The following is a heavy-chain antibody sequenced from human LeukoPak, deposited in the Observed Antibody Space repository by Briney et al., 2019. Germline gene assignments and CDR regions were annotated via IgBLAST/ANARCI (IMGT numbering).Heavy chain of an antibody. J-gene: IGHJ5*02. CDR1: GGTFSSYG. CDR2: IIPIFGTA. CDR3: ARTYYDFWSGYRGYNWFDP. Sequence: RASVKVSCKASGGTFSSYGISWVRQAPGQGLEWMGGIIPIFGTANYAQKFQGRVTITTDESTSTAYMELSSLRSEDTAVYYCARTYYDFWSGYRGYNWFDPWGQGTLVTVSS. D-gene: IGHD3-3*01. V-gene: IGHV1-69*05.